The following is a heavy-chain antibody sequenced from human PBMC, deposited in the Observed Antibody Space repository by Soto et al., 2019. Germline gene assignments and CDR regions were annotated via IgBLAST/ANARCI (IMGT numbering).Heavy chain of an antibody. V-gene: IGHV3-30*18. J-gene: IGHJ6*02. CDR1: GFTFSSYG. CDR3: AKNVGAYCSSTSCYREYYYYYYGMDV. D-gene: IGHD2-2*02. CDR2: ISYDGSNK. Sequence: GGSLRLSCAASGFTFSSYGMHWVRQSPGKGLEWVAVISYDGSNKYYADSVKGRFTISRDNSKNTLYLQMNSLRAEDTAVYYCAKNVGAYCSSTSCYREYYYYYYGMDVWGQGTTVTVSS.